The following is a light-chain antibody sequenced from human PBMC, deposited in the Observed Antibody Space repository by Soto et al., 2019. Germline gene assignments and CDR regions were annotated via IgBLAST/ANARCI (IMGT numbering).Light chain of an antibody. V-gene: IGLV2-14*03. CDR1: SSDVGGYNY. CDR2: AVS. Sequence: QSALTQPASVSGSPGQSITISCTGTSSDVGGYNYVSWYQQLPGKAPKLIISAVSYRPSGVPDRFSGSKSGNTASLTISGLQTEDEADYYCFSYTASDMWVFGGGTKLTVL. CDR3: FSYTASDMWV. J-gene: IGLJ3*02.